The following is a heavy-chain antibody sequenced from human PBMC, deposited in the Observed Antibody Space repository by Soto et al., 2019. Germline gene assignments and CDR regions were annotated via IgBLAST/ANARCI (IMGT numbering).Heavy chain of an antibody. CDR1: GGSISSGGFY. Sequence: QVQLQESGPGLVKPSQTLSLTCTVSGGSISSGGFYWSWLRPHPGKGLEWFGDIYYSGSTYYNPSLKCRGTISVDTAKNLFSAKLSSVTAADTAVYDCAGGRGDLYGSSCYPWFEHWGQGTLVTVSS. J-gene: IGHJ5*02. D-gene: IGHD3-22*01. CDR3: AGGRGDLYGSSCYPWFEH. V-gene: IGHV4-31*03. CDR2: IYYSGST.